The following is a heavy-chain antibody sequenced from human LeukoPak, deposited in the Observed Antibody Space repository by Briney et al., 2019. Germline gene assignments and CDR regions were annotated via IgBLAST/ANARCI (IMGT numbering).Heavy chain of an antibody. V-gene: IGHV3-23*01. J-gene: IGHJ4*02. D-gene: IGHD3-10*01. CDR3: AKLNYGQFDY. Sequence: PGGSLRLSCAASGFTFSSYAMSRVRQAPGKGLEWASSISGSDGSTYYADSVKGRFTISRDNSKNTLYLQINSLRAEDTAVYYCAKLNYGQFDYWGQGTLVTVSS. CDR1: GFTFSSYA. CDR2: ISGSDGST.